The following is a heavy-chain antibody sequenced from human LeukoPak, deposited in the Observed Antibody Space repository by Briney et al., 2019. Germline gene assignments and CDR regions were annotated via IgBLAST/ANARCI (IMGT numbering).Heavy chain of an antibody. J-gene: IGHJ4*02. D-gene: IGHD3-10*01. V-gene: IGHV3-23*01. CDR1: GFTFSSYG. CDR2: ISGSGGST. CDR3: AKDPSLWFETPIFDY. Sequence: GGSLRLSCAASGFTFSSYGMSWVRQAPGKGLEWVSAISGSGGSTYYADSVKGRFTISRDNSKNTLYLQMNSLRAEDTAVYYCAKDPSLWFETPIFDYWGQGTLVTVSS.